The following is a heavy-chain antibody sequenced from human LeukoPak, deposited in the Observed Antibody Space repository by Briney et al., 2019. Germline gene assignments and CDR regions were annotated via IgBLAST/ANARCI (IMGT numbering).Heavy chain of an antibody. V-gene: IGHV3-23*01. CDR1: GFTFSSCS. J-gene: IGHJ4*02. CDR2: ISGSGGST. CDR3: AKSRYSGSSIDFDY. D-gene: IGHD1-26*01. Sequence: PGGSLRLSCAASGFTFSSCSMSWVRQAPGKGLEWVSVISGSGGSTYYADSVKGRFTISRDNSKNTLYLQMNSLRAEDTAVYYCAKSRYSGSSIDFDYWGQGTLVTVSS.